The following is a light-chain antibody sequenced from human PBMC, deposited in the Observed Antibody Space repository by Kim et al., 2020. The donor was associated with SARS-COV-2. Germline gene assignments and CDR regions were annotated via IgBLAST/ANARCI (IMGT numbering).Light chain of an antibody. CDR3: LLSYSGTQV. V-gene: IGLV7-46*01. J-gene: IGLJ3*02. Sequence: PGQTVPHTCDSSPGAVSCGHYPSWLQQKPGKVPRTLIYDTTNKQSWTPARFSGSLLGGTAALTLSGAQPEDEAVYYCLLSYSGTQVFGGGTQLTVL. CDR2: DTT. CDR1: PGAVSCGHY.